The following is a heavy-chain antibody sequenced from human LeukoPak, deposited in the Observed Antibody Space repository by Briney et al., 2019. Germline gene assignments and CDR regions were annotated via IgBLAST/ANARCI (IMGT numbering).Heavy chain of an antibody. Sequence: SETLSLTCTVSGGSISNYYWTWIRQPPGKGLEWIGNTHYSGSTNYNPSLKSRVTISADTSKNQFSLKMSSVTAADTAVYYCARRVGSSWYEYWGQGTLVTVSS. CDR2: THYSGST. CDR3: ARRVGSSWYEY. J-gene: IGHJ4*02. CDR1: GGSISNYY. V-gene: IGHV4-59*08. D-gene: IGHD6-13*01.